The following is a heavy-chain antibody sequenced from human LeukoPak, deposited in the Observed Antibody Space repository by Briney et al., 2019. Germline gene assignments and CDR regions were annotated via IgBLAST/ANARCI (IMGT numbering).Heavy chain of an antibody. J-gene: IGHJ4*02. Sequence: SETLSLTCTVSGGSITSYYWSWIRQPPGKGLEWIGYIYYSGSTNYNPSLKSRVTMSVDTSKNQFSLKLSSVTAADTAVYYCARGPGYSYGQTDYWGQGTLVTVSS. CDR2: IYYSGST. CDR1: GGSITSYY. D-gene: IGHD5-18*01. V-gene: IGHV4-59*01. CDR3: ARGPGYSYGQTDY.